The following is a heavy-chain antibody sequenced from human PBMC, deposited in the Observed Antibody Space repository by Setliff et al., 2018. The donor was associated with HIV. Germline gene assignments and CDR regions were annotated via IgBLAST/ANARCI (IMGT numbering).Heavy chain of an antibody. Sequence: GGSLRLSCAASGFTFSTYGMHWVRQAPGKGLEWVAIIWYDESLDYYADSMKGRFTISRDNSKKTLFLQMNSLRAEDTGVYYCARSATNYNNYYYTMDVWGQGTTVTSP. V-gene: IGHV3-33*08. D-gene: IGHD4-4*01. J-gene: IGHJ6*02. CDR2: IWYDESLD. CDR1: GFTFSTYG. CDR3: ARSATNYNNYYYTMDV.